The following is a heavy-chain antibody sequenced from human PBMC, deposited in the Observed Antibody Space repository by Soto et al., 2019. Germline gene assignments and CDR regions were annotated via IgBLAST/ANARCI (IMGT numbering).Heavy chain of an antibody. CDR3: ARGLCYCESHFYFDD. D-gene: IGHD3-22*01. Sequence: GGSLRLSCAASGFTFSGYYMRWMRQAPGKGLEWVSSFSCSGSTIYYADSVKGRFTISRDTSKNSLYLQMNSLRADDTAVYYCARGLCYCESHFYFDDWGQGALVTVSS. CDR2: FSCSGSTI. V-gene: IGHV3-11*04. J-gene: IGHJ4*02. CDR1: GFTFSGYY.